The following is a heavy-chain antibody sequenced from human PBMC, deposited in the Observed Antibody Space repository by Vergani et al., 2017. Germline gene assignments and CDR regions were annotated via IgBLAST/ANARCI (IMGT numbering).Heavy chain of an antibody. D-gene: IGHD4/OR15-4a*01. CDR1: GASVNSYY. CDR2: VSFRRDT. CDR3: ARSRIYSGAGSPDY. J-gene: IGHJ4*02. V-gene: IGHV4-59*02. Sequence: QVKLQESGPGLVKPSETLSLTCTVSGASVNSYYWSWIRQPPGKGLGWMGYVSFRRDTLYDPTVQGRMTMSLNTSSNQFSLYLTSVTAADTAVYYCARSRIYSGAGSPDYWGQGTLVTVSS.